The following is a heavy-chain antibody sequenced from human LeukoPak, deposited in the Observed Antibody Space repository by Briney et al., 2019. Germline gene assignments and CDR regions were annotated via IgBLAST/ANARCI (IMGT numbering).Heavy chain of an antibody. D-gene: IGHD3-22*01. CDR2: ISWDGGST. CDR3: AKDAQGDCYDSSGYFDY. Sequence: GGSLRLSCAASGFTFDDYAMHWVRQAPGKGLEWVSLISWDGGSTYYADSVKGRFTISRDNSKNSLYLQMNSLRAEDTALYYCAKDAQGDCYDSSGYFDYWGQGTLVTVSS. CDR1: GFTFDDYA. V-gene: IGHV3-43D*03. J-gene: IGHJ4*02.